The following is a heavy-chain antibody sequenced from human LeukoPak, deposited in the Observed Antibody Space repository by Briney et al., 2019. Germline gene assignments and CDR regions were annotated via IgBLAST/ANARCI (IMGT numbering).Heavy chain of an antibody. CDR2: INPNSGGT. J-gene: IGHJ6*02. D-gene: IGHD6-13*01. CDR1: GYTFTGYY. V-gene: IGHV1-2*02. CDR3: ARSSAYSSSWYHYYYGMDV. Sequence: ASVKVSCKASGYTFTGYYMHWVRQAPGQGLEWMGWINPNSGGTNYAQKFRGRVTMTRDTSISTAYMELSRLRSDDTAVYYCARSSAYSSSWYHYYYGMDVWGQGTTVTVSS.